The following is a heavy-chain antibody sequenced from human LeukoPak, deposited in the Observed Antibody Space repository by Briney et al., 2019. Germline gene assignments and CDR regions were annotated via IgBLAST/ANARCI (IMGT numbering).Heavy chain of an antibody. CDR1: GGSISSGGYY. Sequence: SETLSLTCTVSGGSISSGGYYWSWIRQPPGKGLEWIGEIYHSGSTNYNPSLKSRVTISVDKSKNQFSLKLSSVTAADTAVYYCARAQYSSSPLYYGMDVWGQGTTVTVSS. D-gene: IGHD6-13*01. CDR2: IYHSGST. V-gene: IGHV4-30-2*01. CDR3: ARAQYSSSPLYYGMDV. J-gene: IGHJ6*02.